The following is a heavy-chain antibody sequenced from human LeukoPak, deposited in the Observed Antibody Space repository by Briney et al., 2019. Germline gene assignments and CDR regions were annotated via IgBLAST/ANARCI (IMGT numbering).Heavy chain of an antibody. V-gene: IGHV3-53*01. Sequence: GGSLRLSCAASGFSVSYNYMSWVRQAPGKGLEWISAIYSAGNTYYIDSVKGRFTISRDNSKNTVHLQMNGLTDEDTAVYYCARDPTEAGVWGKGTTVTVSS. CDR1: GFSVSYNY. D-gene: IGHD1-14*01. CDR2: IYSAGNT. CDR3: ARDPTEAGV. J-gene: IGHJ6*04.